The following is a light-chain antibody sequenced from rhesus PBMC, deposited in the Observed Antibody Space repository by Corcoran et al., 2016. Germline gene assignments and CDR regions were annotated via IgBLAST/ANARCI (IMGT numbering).Light chain of an antibody. CDR1: QGINKE. CDR2: AAS. Sequence: DIQMTQSPSSLSASVGDRVTVTFRASQGINKELSWYQQQPGKVPTLLMYAASSLETGVSSRFSGSGSGTDFTLTLNSLQPEDVATYYCLQDYTTPYSFGQGTKVGIK. J-gene: IGKJ2*01. V-gene: IGKV1-94*01. CDR3: LQDYTTPYS.